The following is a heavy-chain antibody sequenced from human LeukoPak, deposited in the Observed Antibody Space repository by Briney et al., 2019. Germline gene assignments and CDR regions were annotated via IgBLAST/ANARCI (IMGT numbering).Heavy chain of an antibody. CDR3: AKDSSVYYYDSRSLDY. D-gene: IGHD3-22*01. V-gene: IGHV3-30*02. CDR2: IRYDGSNK. CDR1: GFTFSSYG. J-gene: IGHJ4*02. Sequence: PGGSLRLSCAASGFTFSSYGMHWVRQAPGKGLEWVAFIRYDGSNKYYADSVKGRFTISRDNSKNTLYLRMNSLRAEDTAVYFCAKDSSVYYYDSRSLDYWGQGTLVTVSS.